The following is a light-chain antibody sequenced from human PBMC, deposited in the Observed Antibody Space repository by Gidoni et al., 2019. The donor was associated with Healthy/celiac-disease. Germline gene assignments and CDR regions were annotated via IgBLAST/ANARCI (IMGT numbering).Light chain of an antibody. V-gene: IGKV4-1*01. CDR2: WAS. J-gene: IGKJ1*01. CDR1: QSVLYSSNNKNY. Sequence: DIVMNQSPDSLAVSLGERATINCKSSQSVLYSSNNKNYLAWYQQNPGQPPKLLIYWASTRESGVPYRFSGSGSGTDFTLPISSLQSEDVAVYYCQQYHSTPQTFGQGTKVEIK. CDR3: QQYHSTPQT.